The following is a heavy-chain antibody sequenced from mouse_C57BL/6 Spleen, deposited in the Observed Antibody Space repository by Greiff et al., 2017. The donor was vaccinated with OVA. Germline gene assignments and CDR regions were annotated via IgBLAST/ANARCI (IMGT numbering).Heavy chain of an antibody. CDR3: ARGDYSNYVNY. V-gene: IGHV1-39*01. J-gene: IGHJ2*01. CDR1: GYSFTDYN. CDR2: INPNYGTT. D-gene: IGHD2-5*01. Sequence: EVKVVESGPELVKPGASVKISCKASGYSFTDYNMNWVKQSNGKSLEWIGVINPNYGTTSYNQKSKGKATLTVDQSSSTAYMQLNSLTSEDSAVYYCARGDYSNYVNYWGQGTTLTVSS.